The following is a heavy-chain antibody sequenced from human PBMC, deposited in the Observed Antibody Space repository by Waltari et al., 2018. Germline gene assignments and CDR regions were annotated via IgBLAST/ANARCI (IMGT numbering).Heavy chain of an antibody. D-gene: IGHD3-16*02. CDR3: AKSDRFGGVVVGFDY. CDR1: GFTFSNYA. CDR2: ISGSGGNT. V-gene: IGHV3-23*04. J-gene: IGHJ4*02. Sequence: EVQLVESGGGLVQPGGSLRLSCAASGFTFSNYAMSWVRQAPGKGLEWVSAISGSGGNTYYADSVKGRFTIARDNSKNTVYLKMNSLRAEDTAVYYCAKSDRFGGVVVGFDYWGQGTLVTVSS.